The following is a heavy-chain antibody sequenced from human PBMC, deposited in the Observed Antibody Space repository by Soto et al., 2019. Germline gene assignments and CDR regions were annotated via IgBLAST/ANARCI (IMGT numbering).Heavy chain of an antibody. CDR1: GFTFSSYG. J-gene: IGHJ6*02. V-gene: IGHV3-30*18. CDR2: ISYDGSNK. CDR3: AKGVSSSLYGYGMDV. D-gene: IGHD6-13*01. Sequence: LRLSCAASGFTFSSYGMHWVRQAPGKGLEWVAVISYDGSNKYYADSVKGRFTISRDNSKNTLYLQMNSLRAEDTAVYYCAKGVSSSLYGYGMDVWGQGTTVTVSS.